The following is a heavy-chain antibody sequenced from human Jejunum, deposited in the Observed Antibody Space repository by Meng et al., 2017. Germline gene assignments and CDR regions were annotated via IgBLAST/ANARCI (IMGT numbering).Heavy chain of an antibody. CDR2: IYSSGST. V-gene: IGHV4-59*01. J-gene: IGHJ6*02. D-gene: IGHD1-14*01. CDR1: GGSISTYY. Sequence: SETLSLTCTVSGGSISTYYWTWIRQPPGKGLEWIGCIYSSGSTYYNPSLKSRVTISLDTSKNQFSLKLTSVTAADTAVYYCARDRGTRTYYYYGLDVWGQGTTVTGAS. CDR3: ARDRGTRTYYYYGLDV.